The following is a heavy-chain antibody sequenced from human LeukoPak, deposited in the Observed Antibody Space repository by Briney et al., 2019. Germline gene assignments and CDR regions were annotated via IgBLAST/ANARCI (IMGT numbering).Heavy chain of an antibody. Sequence: GGSLRLSCAASGFTFSSYAMHWVRQAPGKGLQYASAISSNGGSTYYADSVKGRFTISRDNSKNTLYLQMGSLRGEDMAVYYCARGGSSSWSPIDYWGQGTLVTVSS. D-gene: IGHD6-13*01. J-gene: IGHJ4*02. V-gene: IGHV3-64*02. CDR2: ISSNGGST. CDR1: GFTFSSYA. CDR3: ARGGSSSWSPIDY.